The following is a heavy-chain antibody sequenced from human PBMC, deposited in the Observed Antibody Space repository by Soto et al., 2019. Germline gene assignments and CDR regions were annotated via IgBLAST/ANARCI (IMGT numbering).Heavy chain of an antibody. Sequence: QESGPGLVKPSETLSLTCTVSGGSISSYYWSWIRQPPGKGLEWLAVIYWDDEKRYSPSLKRRLTITKDTSKNQVVLTVTNIDTVDTATYYCARDGDYGGSFAYLGQGTLVTVSS. CDR2: IYWDDEK. CDR3: ARDGDYGGSFAY. CDR1: GGSISSYYW. D-gene: IGHD2-15*01. V-gene: IGHV2-5*08. J-gene: IGHJ4*02.